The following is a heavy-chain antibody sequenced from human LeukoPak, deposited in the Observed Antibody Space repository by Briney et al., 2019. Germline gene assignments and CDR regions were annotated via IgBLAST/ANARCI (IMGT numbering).Heavy chain of an antibody. J-gene: IGHJ4*02. CDR3: VKAFCTTTTCYPDY. CDR1: GFTFISYP. CDR2: ITTNGGTT. Sequence: GGSLRLSCLASGFTFISYPMYWVRQAPGKGLEYVSVITTNGGTTLYADSVKGRFTISRDNSKTALYLQMSGLRVEDTALYYCVKAFCTTTTCYPDYWGQGALVTVSS. D-gene: IGHD2-2*01. V-gene: IGHV3-64D*06.